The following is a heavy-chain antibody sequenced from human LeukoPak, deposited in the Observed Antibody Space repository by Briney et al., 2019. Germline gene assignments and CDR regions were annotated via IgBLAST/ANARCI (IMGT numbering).Heavy chain of an antibody. J-gene: IGHJ3*02. V-gene: IGHV1-2*02. CDR3: ARDWEAALDI. D-gene: IGHD1-26*01. Sequence: ASVKVSCKASGYTFTSYDINWVRQAPGQGLEWMGWINPNSGDTNYAQKFQGRVTMTRDTSISTAYMELSRLRSDDTAVYYCARDWEAALDIWGQGTMVTVSS. CDR2: INPNSGDT. CDR1: GYTFTSYD.